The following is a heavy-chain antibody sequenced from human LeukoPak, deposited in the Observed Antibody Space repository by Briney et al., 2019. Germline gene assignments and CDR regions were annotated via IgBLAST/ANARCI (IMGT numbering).Heavy chain of an antibody. D-gene: IGHD4-23*01. CDR3: ARRGDGGRSFDY. V-gene: IGHV3-53*01. J-gene: IGHJ4*02. CDR1: GFTVSTNY. CDR2: IYSGGST. Sequence: GGSLRLSCAASGFTVSTNYMSWVRQAPGKGLEWVSTIYSGGSTYYADSVKGRFTISRDNSKNTLYLQVNSLRAEDTALYYCARRGDGGRSFDYWGQGTLVTASS.